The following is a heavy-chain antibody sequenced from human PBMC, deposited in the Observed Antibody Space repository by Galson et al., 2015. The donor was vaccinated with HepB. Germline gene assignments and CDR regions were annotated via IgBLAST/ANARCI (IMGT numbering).Heavy chain of an antibody. CDR3: AKDVVAVAGLSHGMDV. CDR1: GSTFSNRA. V-gene: IGHV3-30*02. Sequence: SLRLSCAASGSTFSNRAMHWVRQAPGKGLEWVAFIRYDGGNKYYADTVKGRFTISRDNSKNPLYLQMSSLRAEDTAVYYCAKDVVAVAGLSHGMDVWGQGTTVTVSS. D-gene: IGHD6-19*01. CDR2: IRYDGGNK. J-gene: IGHJ6*02.